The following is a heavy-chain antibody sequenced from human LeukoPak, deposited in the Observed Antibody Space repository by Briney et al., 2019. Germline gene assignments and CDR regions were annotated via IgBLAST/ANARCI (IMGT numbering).Heavy chain of an antibody. J-gene: IGHJ4*02. D-gene: IGHD3-22*01. V-gene: IGHV4-34*01. CDR3: ARDHYYDSSGYGY. Sequence: SETLSLTCAVYGGPFSGYYWRWIRQPPGKGLEWIGEINHSGSTNYNPSLKSRVTISVDTSKNQFSLKLSSVTAADTAVYYCARDHYYDSSGYGYWGQGTLVTVSS. CDR2: INHSGST. CDR1: GGPFSGYY.